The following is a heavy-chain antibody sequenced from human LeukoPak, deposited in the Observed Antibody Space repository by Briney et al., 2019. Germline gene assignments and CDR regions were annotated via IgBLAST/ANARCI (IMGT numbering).Heavy chain of an antibody. CDR1: GYSFTGYY. CDR3: AREKDTAVVNELDY. J-gene: IGHJ4*02. V-gene: IGHV1-2*06. Sequence: AASVKVSCKASGYSFTGYYMHWVRQAPGQGLEWMGRINPNSGDTHYSQKFQGRVTMTRDTSISTAYMEVSRLRSDDTAVYYCAREKDTAVVNELDYWGQGTLVTVSS. CDR2: INPNSGDT. D-gene: IGHD5-18*01.